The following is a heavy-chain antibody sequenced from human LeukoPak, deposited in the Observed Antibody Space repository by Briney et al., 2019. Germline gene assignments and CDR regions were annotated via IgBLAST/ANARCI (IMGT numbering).Heavy chain of an antibody. D-gene: IGHD1-26*01. CDR1: GYTFTSCC. J-gene: IGHJ4*02. CDR2: INPNSGGT. Sequence: GASVKVSCKASGYTFTSCCMHWVRQAPGQGLEWMGWINPNSGGTNYAQKFQGRVTMTRDTSISTAYMELSRLRSDDTAVYYCARGGSGSYYGGDYWGQGTLVTVSS. V-gene: IGHV1-2*02. CDR3: ARGGSGSYYGGDY.